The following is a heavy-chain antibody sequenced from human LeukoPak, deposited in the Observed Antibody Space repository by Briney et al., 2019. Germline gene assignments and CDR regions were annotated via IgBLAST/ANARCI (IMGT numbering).Heavy chain of an antibody. CDR3: ARALVLIVGATTDAFDI. CDR1: GYTFTGYY. J-gene: IGHJ3*02. V-gene: IGHV1-2*02. Sequence: ASVKVSCKASGYTFTGYYMHWVRQAPGQGLEWMGWINPNSGGTNYAQKFQGRVTMTRDTSISTAYMELSRLRSDDTAVCYCARALVLIVGATTDAFDIWGQGTMVTVSS. D-gene: IGHD1-26*01. CDR2: INPNSGGT.